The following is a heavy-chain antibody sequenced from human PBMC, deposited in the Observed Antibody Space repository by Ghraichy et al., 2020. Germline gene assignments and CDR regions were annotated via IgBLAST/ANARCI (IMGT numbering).Heavy chain of an antibody. Sequence: GGSLRLSCGASGFSFSSYAMAWARQAPGKGLEYVSSISEGDGITYYSDSVKGRFTISRDNSKNTLYLQLNSLRAEDTAVYYCAKGGLGRRPGLDYWGQGTLVTVCS. V-gene: IGHV3-23*01. CDR1: GFSFSSYA. CDR2: ISEGDGIT. J-gene: IGHJ4*02. CDR3: AKGGLGRRPGLDY.